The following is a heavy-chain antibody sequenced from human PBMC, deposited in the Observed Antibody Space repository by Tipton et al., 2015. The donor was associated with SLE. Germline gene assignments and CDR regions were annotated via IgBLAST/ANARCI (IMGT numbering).Heavy chain of an antibody. CDR1: GGSFSSYY. J-gene: IGHJ2*01. V-gene: IGHV4-59*01. CDR2: IYYSGST. CDR3: ARLGGNSGYFDL. D-gene: IGHD4-23*01. Sequence: TLSLTCAVCGGSFSSYYWSWIRQPPGKGLEWIGYIYYSGSTNYNPSLKSRVTISVDTSKNQFSLKLSSVTAADTAVYYCARLGGNSGYFDLWARTTLVTVSS.